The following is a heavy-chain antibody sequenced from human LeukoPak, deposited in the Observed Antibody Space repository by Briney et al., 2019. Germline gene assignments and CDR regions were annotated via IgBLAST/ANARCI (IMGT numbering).Heavy chain of an antibody. Sequence: KTSETLSLTCAVYGGSFSGYYWSWIRQPPGKGLEWIGEINHSGSTNYNPSLKSRVTISVDTSKNQFSLKLYSVTAADTAIYYCARYQTGTMFAVWGQGTLVTISS. D-gene: IGHD1/OR15-1a*01. CDR1: GGSFSGYY. V-gene: IGHV4-34*01. CDR2: INHSGST. J-gene: IGHJ4*02. CDR3: ARYQTGTMFAV.